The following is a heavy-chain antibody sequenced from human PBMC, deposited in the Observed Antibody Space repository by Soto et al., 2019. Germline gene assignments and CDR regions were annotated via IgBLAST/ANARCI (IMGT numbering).Heavy chain of an antibody. J-gene: IGHJ4*02. CDR2: IIPIFGTA. Sequence: GASVKVSCKASGGTFSSYAISWVRQAPGQGLEWMGGIIPIFGTANYAQKFQGRVTITADESTSTAYMELSSLRSEDTAVYYCARDQIAVAGTLDYWGQGTLGTVSS. CDR3: ARDQIAVAGTLDY. V-gene: IGHV1-69*13. D-gene: IGHD6-19*01. CDR1: GGTFSSYA.